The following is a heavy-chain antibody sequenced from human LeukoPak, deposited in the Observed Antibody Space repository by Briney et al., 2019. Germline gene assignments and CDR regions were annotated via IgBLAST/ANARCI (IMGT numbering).Heavy chain of an antibody. Sequence: GSLRLSCAASGFTFSSYEMNWVRQAPGKGLEWVSYISSSGSTIYYADSVKGRFTISRDNAKNSLYLQMNSLRAEDTAVYYCYLGYCTNGVCYGYGMDVWGQGTTVTVSS. J-gene: IGHJ6*02. CDR3: YLGYCTNGVCYGYGMDV. CDR1: GFTFSSYE. D-gene: IGHD2-8*01. V-gene: IGHV3-48*03. CDR2: ISSSGSTI.